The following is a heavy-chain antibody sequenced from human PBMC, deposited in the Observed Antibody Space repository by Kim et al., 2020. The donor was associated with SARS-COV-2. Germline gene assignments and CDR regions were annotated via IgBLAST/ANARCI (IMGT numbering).Heavy chain of an antibody. V-gene: IGHV4-34*01. CDR1: GGSFSGYY. Sequence: SETLSLTCAVYGGSFSGYYWSWIRQPPGKGLEWIGEINHSGSTNYNPSLKSRVTISVDTSKNQFSLKLSSVTAADTAVYYCAREPRITMVRGVINYFDYWGQGTLVTVSS. CDR2: INHSGST. CDR3: AREPRITMVRGVINYFDY. D-gene: IGHD3-10*01. J-gene: IGHJ4*02.